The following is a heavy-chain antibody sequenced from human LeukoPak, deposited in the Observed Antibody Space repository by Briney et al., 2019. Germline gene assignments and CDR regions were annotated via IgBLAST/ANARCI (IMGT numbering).Heavy chain of an antibody. J-gene: IGHJ4*02. V-gene: IGHV3-11*05. CDR2: ISSGSTYT. CDR3: ARGDYGGDYFDY. D-gene: IGHD4-23*01. CDR1: GSTFSRFW. Sequence: GGSLRLSCAASGSTFSRFWMSWVRQAPGKRLEWVSYISSGSTYTNYADSVEGRFTISRDNAKNSLYLQMNSLRAEDTAVYYCARGDYGGDYFDYWGQGTLVTVSS.